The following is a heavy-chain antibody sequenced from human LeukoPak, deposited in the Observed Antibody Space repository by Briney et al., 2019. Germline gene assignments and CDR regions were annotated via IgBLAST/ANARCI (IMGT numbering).Heavy chain of an antibody. D-gene: IGHD2-8*01. CDR1: GFTFGSYG. CDR3: AKFASIVLMVYAMGEAFDI. Sequence: GGSLRLSCAASGFTFGSYGMHWVRRAPGKGLEWVAVISYEGSNKYYADSVKGRFTISRDNSKNTLYLQMNSLRAEDTAVYYCAKFASIVLMVYAMGEAFDIWGQGTMVTVSS. J-gene: IGHJ3*02. CDR2: ISYEGSNK. V-gene: IGHV3-30*18.